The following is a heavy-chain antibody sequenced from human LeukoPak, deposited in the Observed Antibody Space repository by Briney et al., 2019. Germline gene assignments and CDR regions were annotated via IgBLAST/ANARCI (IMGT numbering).Heavy chain of an antibody. CDR2: IKEDGSEK. D-gene: IGHD1-26*01. CDR1: GVSFSSYW. V-gene: IGHV3-7*01. CDR3: TRGSPLDY. Sequence: GGSLRLSCVASGVSFSSYWMTWVRQAPGKGLEWVANIKEDGSEKNYVGSVIGRFAISRDNAKNSLYLQMNSLRAEDTAVYYCTRGSPLDYWGQGTRVTVSS. J-gene: IGHJ4*02.